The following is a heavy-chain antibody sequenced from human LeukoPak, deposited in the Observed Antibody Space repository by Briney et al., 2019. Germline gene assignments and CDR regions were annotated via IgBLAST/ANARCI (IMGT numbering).Heavy chain of an antibody. D-gene: IGHD6-19*01. V-gene: IGHV4-39*01. CDR2: IYYSGNT. J-gene: IGHJ4*02. CDR3: ARIVPDAVADSGVDY. Sequence: SETLSLTCTVSGGSISSSSYYWGWIRQPPGTGLEYIGSIYYSGNTYYNPSLKSRITRSVDTSKNQFSLRLSSVTAADTAVYYCARIVPDAVADSGVDYWGQGTLVTVAS. CDR1: GGSISSSSYY.